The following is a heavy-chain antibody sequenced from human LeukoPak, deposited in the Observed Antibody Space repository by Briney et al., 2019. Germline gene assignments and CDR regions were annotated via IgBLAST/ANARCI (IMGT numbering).Heavy chain of an antibody. D-gene: IGHD4/OR15-4a*01. Sequence: ASETLSLSCTVSGGSISSYYWSWIRQPPGKGLEWIGYIYYSGSTNYNPSLKSRVTISVDTSKNQFALKLSSVTAADTAVYYCARQRGASHFDYWGQGTLVTVSS. CDR1: GGSISSYY. CDR2: IYYSGST. V-gene: IGHV4-59*08. CDR3: ARQRGASHFDY. J-gene: IGHJ4*02.